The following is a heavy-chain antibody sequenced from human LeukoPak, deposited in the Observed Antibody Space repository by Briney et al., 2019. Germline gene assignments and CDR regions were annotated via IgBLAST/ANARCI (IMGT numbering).Heavy chain of an antibody. J-gene: IGHJ4*02. CDR1: GGSFSGYY. D-gene: IGHD6-19*01. V-gene: IGHV4-34*01. CDR2: INHSGST. CDR3: ARAGYSSGLFGN. Sequence: PSETLSLTCAVYGGSFSGYYWSWIRQPPGKGLEWLGEINHSGSTNYNPSLKRRVAISVDTSKNQFSLKLSSVTAADTAGYYCARAGYSSGLFGNCGQGTLATVYS.